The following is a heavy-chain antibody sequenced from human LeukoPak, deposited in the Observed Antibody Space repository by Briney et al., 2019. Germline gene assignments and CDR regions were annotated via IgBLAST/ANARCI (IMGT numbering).Heavy chain of an antibody. J-gene: IGHJ4*02. CDR2: IRSKANSYAT. D-gene: IGHD2-15*01. CDR3: GYCSGGSWYPFDY. CDR1: GFTFSGYA. Sequence: QAGGSLRLSCAASGFTFSGYAMHWVRQASGKGLEWVGRIRSKANSYATAYAASVKGRFTIARDDTKNTAYLKMNSLKTEDSAVYYCGYCSGGSWYPFDYWGQGTLVTVSS. V-gene: IGHV3-73*01.